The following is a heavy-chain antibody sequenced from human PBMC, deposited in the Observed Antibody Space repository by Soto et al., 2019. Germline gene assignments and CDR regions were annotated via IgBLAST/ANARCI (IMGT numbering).Heavy chain of an antibody. CDR2: IYPGDSDT. J-gene: IGHJ4*02. D-gene: IGHD6-13*01. Sequence: GGSLKISCQGSGYSFTSYWIRWVRQMPGKGLECMRIIYPGDSDTRYSPSFQGQVTISADKSISTAYLQWSSLKASDTAMYYCARPLRVMGSTWHTYFDSWGQGTLVTVSS. CDR3: ARPLRVMGSTWHTYFDS. V-gene: IGHV5-51*01. CDR1: GYSFTSYW.